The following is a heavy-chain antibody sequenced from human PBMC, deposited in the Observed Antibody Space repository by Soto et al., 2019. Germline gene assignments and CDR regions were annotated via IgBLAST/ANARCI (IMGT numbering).Heavy chain of an antibody. D-gene: IGHD3-3*01. CDR1: GFTFNKYA. J-gene: IGHJ4*02. Sequence: GGSLRLSCAASGFTFNKYAMSWVRQAPGKGLEWVSAISGSGGSTYYADSVKGRFTISRDNSKNTLYLQMNSLRAEDTAMYHCARELRFCRGSTCHKSEVDYYDYWGQGTLVTVSS. CDR3: ARELRFCRGSTCHKSEVDYYDY. V-gene: IGHV3-23*01. CDR2: ISGSGGST.